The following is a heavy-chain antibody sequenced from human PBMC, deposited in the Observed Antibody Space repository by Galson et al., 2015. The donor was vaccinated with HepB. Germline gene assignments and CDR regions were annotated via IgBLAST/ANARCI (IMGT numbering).Heavy chain of an antibody. V-gene: IGHV7-4-1*02. CDR3: ARHHGAFDI. J-gene: IGHJ3*02. Sequence: SVKVSCKASRYIFTNYAMNWVRQAPGQGLEWMGWIDTNTGNPTYAQGFTGRFVFSLDTSVSTAYLQISSLKAEDTAVYYCARHHGAFDIWGQGTMVTMSS. CDR2: IDTNTGNP. CDR1: RYIFTNYA.